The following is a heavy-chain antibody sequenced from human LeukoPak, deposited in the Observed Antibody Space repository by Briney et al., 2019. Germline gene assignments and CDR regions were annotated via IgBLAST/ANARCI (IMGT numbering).Heavy chain of an antibody. CDR3: AKDEGVVLSTSFDFGH. CDR2: ISGSGRNT. V-gene: IGHV3-23*01. J-gene: IGHJ4*02. CDR1: GFTFSTYA. Sequence: PGGSLRLSCVVSGFTFSTYAMSWVRQAPGKGLEWVAFISGSGRNTYYADSVKGRFTISRDNFTNTLSLQMNSLRPDDTAIYYCAKDEGVVLSTSFDFGHWGQGTLVAVSS. D-gene: IGHD3-10*01.